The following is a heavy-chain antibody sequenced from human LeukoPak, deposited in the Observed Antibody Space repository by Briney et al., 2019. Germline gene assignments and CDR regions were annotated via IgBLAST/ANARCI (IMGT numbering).Heavy chain of an antibody. Sequence: GGSLRLSCAASGFRFRNYRMHWVRQTPGKGLEWVAVISFDGSEKYYGGSVKGRFTISRGNSKITLYLQMNSLRAEDTAVYYCAKDAGEGSSHVLESDYWGQGTLVTVSS. CDR2: ISFDGSEK. CDR1: GFRFRNYR. V-gene: IGHV3-30*18. J-gene: IGHJ4*02. D-gene: IGHD3-3*01. CDR3: AKDAGEGSSHVLESDY.